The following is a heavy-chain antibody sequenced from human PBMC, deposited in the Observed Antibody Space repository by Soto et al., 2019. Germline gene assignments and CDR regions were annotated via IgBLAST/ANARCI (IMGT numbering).Heavy chain of an antibody. CDR2: IYYSGST. CDR1: GGSISSYY. D-gene: IGHD2-15*01. J-gene: IGHJ5*02. V-gene: IGHV4-59*01. Sequence: QVQLQESGPGLVKPSETLSLTCTVSGGSISSYYWSWIRQPPGKGLEWMGYIYYSGSTNYNPSLNSRFPISVDTSKNQFSLRLSSVTAADTAVYYCARGRRDCIGGSCLYWFDPWGQGTLVTVSS. CDR3: ARGRRDCIGGSCLYWFDP.